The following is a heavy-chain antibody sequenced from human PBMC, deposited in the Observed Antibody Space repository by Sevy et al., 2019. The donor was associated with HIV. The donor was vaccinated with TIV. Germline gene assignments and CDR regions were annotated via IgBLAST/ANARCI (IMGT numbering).Heavy chain of an antibody. J-gene: IGHJ4*02. CDR1: GFTVSSNY. V-gene: IGHV3-66*01. D-gene: IGHD3-22*01. CDR2: IYRGRRT. CDR3: ARDGDSSGYFRDY. Sequence: GGSLRLSCTASGFTVSSNYMSWVRQAPGKGLEWVSVIYRGRRTYYADSVKARSTISIDDFKNTLYLQMNSLRAEDTGIYYCARDGDSSGYFRDYWGQGTLVTVSS.